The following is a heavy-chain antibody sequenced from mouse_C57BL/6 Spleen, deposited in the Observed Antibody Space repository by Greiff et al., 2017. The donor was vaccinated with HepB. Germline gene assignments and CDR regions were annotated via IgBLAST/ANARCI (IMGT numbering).Heavy chain of an antibody. CDR1: GYTFTSYW. J-gene: IGHJ4*01. V-gene: IGHV1-55*01. D-gene: IGHD2-3*01. CDR3: ARVGDGYFAMDY. CDR2: IYPGSGST. Sequence: VQLQQPGAELVKPGASVKMSCKASGYTFTSYWITWVKQRPGQGLEWIGDIYPGSGSTNYNEKFKSKATLTVDTSSSTAYMQLSSLTSEDSAVYYCARVGDGYFAMDYWGQGTSVTVSS.